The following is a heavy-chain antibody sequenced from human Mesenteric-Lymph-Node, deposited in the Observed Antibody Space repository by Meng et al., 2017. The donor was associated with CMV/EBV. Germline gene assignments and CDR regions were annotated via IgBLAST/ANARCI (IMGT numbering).Heavy chain of an antibody. V-gene: IGHV3-21*04. CDR2: ISSSSGYI. CDR3: ARRALYSSSWAGYYGMDV. J-gene: IGHJ6*02. Sequence: GESLKISCAASGFTFSSYSMNWVRQAPGKGLEWVSSISSSSGYIYYADSVKGRFTISRDNAKNSLYLQMNSLRAEDTAVYYCARRALYSSSWAGYYGMDVWGQGTTVTVSS. D-gene: IGHD6-13*01. CDR1: GFTFSSYS.